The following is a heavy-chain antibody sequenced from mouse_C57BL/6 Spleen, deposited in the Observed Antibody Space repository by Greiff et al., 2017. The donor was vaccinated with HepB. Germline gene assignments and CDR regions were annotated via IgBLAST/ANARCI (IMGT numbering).Heavy chain of an antibody. CDR3: ARSSLGRNYAMDY. CDR1: GYAFSSSW. J-gene: IGHJ4*01. Sequence: VKLQQSGPELVKPGASVKISCKASGYAFSSSWMNWVKQRPGKGLEWIGRIYPGDGDTNYNGKFKGKATLTADKSSSTAYMQLSSLTSEDSAVYFCARSSLGRNYAMDYWGQGTSVTVSS. V-gene: IGHV1-82*01. D-gene: IGHD4-1*01. CDR2: IYPGDGDT.